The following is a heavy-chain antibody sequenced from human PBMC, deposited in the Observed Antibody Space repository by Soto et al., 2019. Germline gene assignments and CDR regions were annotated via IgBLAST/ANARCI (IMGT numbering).Heavy chain of an antibody. J-gene: IGHJ6*02. Sequence: QVQLVQSGAEVKKPGSSAKVSCKASGGTFSSYAISWVRQAPGQGLEWMGGIIPISGTANYAQKFQGRVTITADESTSTAYMELSSLRSEDTAVYYCARSQGSSTSLEIYYYYYYGMDVWGQGTTVTVSS. CDR1: GGTFSSYA. CDR2: IIPISGTA. D-gene: IGHD2-2*01. CDR3: ARSQGSSTSLEIYYYYYYGMDV. V-gene: IGHV1-69*01.